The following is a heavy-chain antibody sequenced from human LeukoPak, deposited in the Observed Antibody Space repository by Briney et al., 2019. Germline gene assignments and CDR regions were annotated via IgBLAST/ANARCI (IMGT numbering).Heavy chain of an antibody. Sequence: GALRLSCAASGFTLSSYWMSWVRQAPGKGLEWVANIKQDGSEINYVDSVKGRFTISRDNAKNSMLLQMNSLRAEDTAVYYCARADYGGNLFFDYWGQGALVTVSS. CDR3: ARADYGGNLFFDY. CDR2: IKQDGSEI. V-gene: IGHV3-7*04. CDR1: GFTLSSYW. J-gene: IGHJ4*02. D-gene: IGHD4-23*01.